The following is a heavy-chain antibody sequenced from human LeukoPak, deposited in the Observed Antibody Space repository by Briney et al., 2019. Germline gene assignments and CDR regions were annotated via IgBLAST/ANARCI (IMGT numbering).Heavy chain of an antibody. V-gene: IGHV1-18*01. D-gene: IGHD3-22*01. Sequence: ASVNVSCKSSGYTLTSYGISWVRQPAGQGREWMGWISAYNCNTNYAQKLQGRVTMTTNTSTSTAYMELRSLRSDDTAVYYCAAAAYYYDSSGYYTPQYYFDYWSQGTLVTVSS. J-gene: IGHJ4*02. CDR3: AAAAYYYDSSGYYTPQYYFDY. CDR1: GYTLTSYG. CDR2: ISAYNCNT.